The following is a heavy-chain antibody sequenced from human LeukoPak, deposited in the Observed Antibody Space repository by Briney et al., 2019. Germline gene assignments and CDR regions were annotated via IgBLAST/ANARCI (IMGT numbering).Heavy chain of an antibody. CDR3: ARGDSSLDALDY. CDR2: ISYDGSNK. D-gene: IGHD6-19*01. V-gene: IGHV3-30*04. J-gene: IGHJ4*02. Sequence: GRSLRLSCAASGFTFSSYAMHWVRQAPGKGLEWVAVISYDGSNKYYADSVKGRFTISRDNSKNTLYLQMNSLRAEDTAVYYCARGDSSLDALDYWGQGTLVTVSS. CDR1: GFTFSSYA.